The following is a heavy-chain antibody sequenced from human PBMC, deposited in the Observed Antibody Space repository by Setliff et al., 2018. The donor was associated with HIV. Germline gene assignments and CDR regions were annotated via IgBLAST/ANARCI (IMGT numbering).Heavy chain of an antibody. J-gene: IGHJ4*02. D-gene: IGHD7-27*01. V-gene: IGHV1-69*13. CDR2: IITIFGKG. Sequence: SVKVSCKASGGTFSSYAINWVRQAPGQGLEWMGGIITIFGKGNYAQKFQGRVTITADESTSTGYMELSSLRSDDTAVYYCATGVVPDYDYWGQGTLVTVSS. CDR1: GGTFSSYA. CDR3: ATGVVPDYDY.